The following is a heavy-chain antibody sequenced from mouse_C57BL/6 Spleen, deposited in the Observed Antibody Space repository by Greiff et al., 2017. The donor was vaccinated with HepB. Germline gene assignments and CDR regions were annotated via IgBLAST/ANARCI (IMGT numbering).Heavy chain of an antibody. CDR3: ARPGYYGNYGGFFDY. D-gene: IGHD2-1*01. CDR1: GFTFSDYG. CDR2: ISSGSSTI. J-gene: IGHJ2*01. Sequence: EVQLVESGGGLVKPGGSLKLSCAASGFTFSDYGMHWVRQAPEKGLEWVAYISSGSSTIYYADTVKGRFTISRDNAKNTLFLQMTSLRSEDTAMYYCARPGYYGNYGGFFDYWGQGTTLTVSS. V-gene: IGHV5-17*01.